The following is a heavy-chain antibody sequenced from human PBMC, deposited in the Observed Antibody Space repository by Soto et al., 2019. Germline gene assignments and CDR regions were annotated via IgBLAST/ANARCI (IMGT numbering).Heavy chain of an antibody. CDR3: VKDGEMATITGYFDL. Sequence: VGPVRLSCSASGFTFSSYAMHWVRQAPGKELEYVSAISSNGGSTYYADSVKGRFTISRDNSKNTLYLQMSSLRAEDTAVYYCVKDGEMATITGYFDLWGRGTLVTVSS. D-gene: IGHD5-12*01. J-gene: IGHJ2*01. V-gene: IGHV3-64D*06. CDR1: GFTFSSYA. CDR2: ISSNGGST.